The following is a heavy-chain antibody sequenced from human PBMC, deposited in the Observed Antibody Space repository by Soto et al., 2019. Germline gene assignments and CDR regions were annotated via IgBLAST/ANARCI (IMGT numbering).Heavy chain of an antibody. V-gene: IGHV3-74*01. J-gene: IGHJ4*02. Sequence: EVQLVESGGSLVQPGGSLRLSCVASGFTFRDSWMHWVRQAPGKGLVWLSRIIGDGSGANYADSVRGRFTISRDNAKNTVYLAMYSLTDEDTAVYYCARVAVASRGIVYWGQGTLVTVSS. D-gene: IGHD6-19*01. CDR3: ARVAVASRGIVY. CDR2: IIGDGSGA. CDR1: GFTFRDSW.